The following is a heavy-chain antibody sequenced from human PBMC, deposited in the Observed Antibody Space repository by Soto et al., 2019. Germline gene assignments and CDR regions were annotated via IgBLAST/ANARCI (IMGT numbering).Heavy chain of an antibody. CDR1: GGSISSYY. D-gene: IGHD3-10*01. J-gene: IGHJ4*02. CDR2: IYYTGST. V-gene: IGHV4-59*01. CDR3: ASFSYGSGSYH. Sequence: PSETLSLTCTVSGGSISSYYWNWIRQPPGKGLEWIGYIYYTGSTYYSPSLKSRVTISVDTSKSQFSLKLSSVTAADTALYYCASFSYGSGSYHWGQGTLVTVSS.